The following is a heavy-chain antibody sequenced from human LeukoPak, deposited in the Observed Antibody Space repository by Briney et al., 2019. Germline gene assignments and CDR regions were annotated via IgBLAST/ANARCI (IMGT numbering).Heavy chain of an antibody. J-gene: IGHJ4*02. V-gene: IGHV4-59*08. CDR1: GGSISSYY. CDR3: ARRGDDTSGYYYY. CDR2: IHYSGST. Sequence: PSETLSLICTVSGGSISSYYWSWIRQPPGKGLEWIGYIHYSGSTDYNPSLKSRVTISVDTSKNQFSLKLSSVTAADTAVYYCARRGDDTSGYYYYWGQGTLVTVSS. D-gene: IGHD3-22*01.